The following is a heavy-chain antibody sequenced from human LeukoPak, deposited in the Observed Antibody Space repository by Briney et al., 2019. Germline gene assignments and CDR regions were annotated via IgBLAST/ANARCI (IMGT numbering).Heavy chain of an antibody. CDR2: ISNSGST. CDR1: GGPIIIYY. CDR3: VRLQPNTGEWAFDI. D-gene: IGHD1-1*01. Sequence: SETLSLTCPVSGGPIIIYYWSWFRQPPGEGLEWIGYISNSGSTKYNPSLKSRVTISVDTYKNQLSLKLSSVTAADTAVYHCVRLQPNTGEWAFDIWGQGTMVSVSS. J-gene: IGHJ3*02. V-gene: IGHV4-59*01.